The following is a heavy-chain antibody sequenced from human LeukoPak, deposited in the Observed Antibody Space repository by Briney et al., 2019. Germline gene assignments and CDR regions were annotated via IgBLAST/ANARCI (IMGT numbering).Heavy chain of an antibody. Sequence: GGSLRLSCAASGLIFRSYGMHWVRQAPGKGLEWVAFIRYDGSNKYYADSVKGRFTISRDNSKNTLYLQMNSLRAEDTAVYYCAKDRDSSGWYSIDYWGQGTLVTVSS. J-gene: IGHJ4*02. CDR1: GLIFRSYG. D-gene: IGHD6-19*01. CDR2: IRYDGSNK. V-gene: IGHV3-30*02. CDR3: AKDRDSSGWYSIDY.